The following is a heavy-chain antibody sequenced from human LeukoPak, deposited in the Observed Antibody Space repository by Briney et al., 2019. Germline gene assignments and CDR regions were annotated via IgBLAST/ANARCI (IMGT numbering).Heavy chain of an antibody. CDR3: AGLLDYYFDP. J-gene: IGHJ4*02. CDR2: INPNTGTA. D-gene: IGHD3/OR15-3a*01. CDR1: RATFRGYA. Sequence: VSSKASRATFRGYAISGVRQAPGHGLDWMGWINPNTGTAKYAQKFQGRDTLTAEKSTSTPYTELRSLRSEDTAVCYYAGLLDYYFDPWGQGTLVTVSS. V-gene: IGHV1-69*06.